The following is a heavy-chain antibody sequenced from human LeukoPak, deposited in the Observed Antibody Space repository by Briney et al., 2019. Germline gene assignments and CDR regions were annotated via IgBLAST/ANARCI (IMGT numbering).Heavy chain of an antibody. CDR1: GLTVTSNY. CDR3: ARPGYSTGAFDY. CDR2: IYSGGDT. J-gene: IGHJ4*02. D-gene: IGHD6-25*01. V-gene: IGHV3-53*01. Sequence: GGSLRLSCAASGLTVTSNYMSWIRQAPGKGLEWVSVIYSGGDTYHADAVKGRFTISRDISKNTLYLQMNSLRAEDTAVYYCARPGYSTGAFDYWGQGTLVTVSS.